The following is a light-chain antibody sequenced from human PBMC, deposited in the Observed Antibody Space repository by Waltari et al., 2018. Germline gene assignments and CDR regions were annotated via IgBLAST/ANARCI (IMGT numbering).Light chain of an antibody. CDR3: QKYDRLPAT. J-gene: IGKJ1*01. CDR2: GAS. V-gene: IGKV3-20*01. CDR1: QSVSRF. Sequence: EIVLTQSPGTLSLSPGESGTLSCRASQSVSRFLAWYQQKPGQAPRLLIYGASTRATGSPDRFSGSVSGTDFSLTISRLEPEDFAVYYCQKYDRLPATFGQGTKVEIK.